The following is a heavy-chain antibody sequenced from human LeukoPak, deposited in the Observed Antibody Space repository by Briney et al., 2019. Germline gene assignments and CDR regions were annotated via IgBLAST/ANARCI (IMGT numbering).Heavy chain of an antibody. D-gene: IGHD3-9*01. CDR1: SFIFSDAW. CDR3: ARDFYDILTGYYRGCYFDY. J-gene: IGHJ4*02. CDR2: IKQDGSEK. Sequence: GGSLRLSCAASSFIFSDAWMNWVRQAPGKGLEWVANIKQDGSEKYYVDSVKGRFTISRDNAKNSLYLQMNSLRAEDTAVYYCARDFYDILTGYYRGCYFDYWGQGTLVTVSS. V-gene: IGHV3-7*03.